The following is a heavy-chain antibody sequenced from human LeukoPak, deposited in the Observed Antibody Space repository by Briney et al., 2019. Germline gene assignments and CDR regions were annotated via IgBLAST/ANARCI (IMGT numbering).Heavy chain of an antibody. V-gene: IGHV3-33*01. CDR1: GFTFSTYG. CDR2: IWYDGSNK. CDR3: ARDAIMGYWYFDL. Sequence: GGSLRLSCAASGFTFSTYGMHWVRQAPGKGLEWVAVIWYDGSNKFYADSVKGRFTISRDNSKNTLYLQMNSLRAEDTAVYYCARDAIMGYWYFDLWGRGTIVTVSS. D-gene: IGHD3-16*01. J-gene: IGHJ2*01.